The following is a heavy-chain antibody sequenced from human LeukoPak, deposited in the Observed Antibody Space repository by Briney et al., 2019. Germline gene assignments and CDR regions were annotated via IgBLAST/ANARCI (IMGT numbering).Heavy chain of an antibody. CDR3: ARLSSMNYDFWSGYTNWFDP. J-gene: IGHJ5*02. Sequence: SETLSPTCTVSGGSISSYYWSWIRQPPGKGLEWIGYIYYSGSTNYNPSLKSRVTISVDTSKNQFSLKLSSVTAADTAVYYCARLSSMNYDFWSGYTNWFDPWGQGTLVTVSS. V-gene: IGHV4-59*08. CDR1: GGSISSYY. CDR2: IYYSGST. D-gene: IGHD3-3*01.